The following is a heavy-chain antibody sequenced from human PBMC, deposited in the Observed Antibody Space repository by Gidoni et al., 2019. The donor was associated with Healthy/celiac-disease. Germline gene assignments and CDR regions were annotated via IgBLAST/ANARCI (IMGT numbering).Heavy chain of an antibody. CDR1: GFTCSSYA. D-gene: IGHD6-13*01. J-gene: IGHJ4*02. CDR2: ISSNGGST. V-gene: IGHV3-64*01. Sequence: EVQLMESGGGLVQPGGSLRLSCAASGFTCSSYAMHWVRQVPGKGLEYVSAISSNGGSTYYANSVKGRFTISRDNSKNTLFLQMGSLRTEDMAVYYCARGDSSSWYGYFDYWGQGTLVTVSS. CDR3: ARGDSSSWYGYFDY.